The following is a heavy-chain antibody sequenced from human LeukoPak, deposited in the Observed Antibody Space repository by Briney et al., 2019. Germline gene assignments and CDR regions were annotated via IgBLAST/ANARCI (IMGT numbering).Heavy chain of an antibody. J-gene: IGHJ6*03. CDR2: IIPIFGTA. D-gene: IGHD6-19*01. CDR3: ARGISGWNPGGVYYYYYMDV. V-gene: IGHV1-69*06. Sequence: SVKVSCKASGGTFSSYAISWVRQAPGQGLEWMEGIIPIFGTANYAQKFQGRVTITADKSTSTAYMELSSLRSEDTAVYYCARGISGWNPGGVYYYYYMDVWGKGTTVTVSS. CDR1: GGTFSSYA.